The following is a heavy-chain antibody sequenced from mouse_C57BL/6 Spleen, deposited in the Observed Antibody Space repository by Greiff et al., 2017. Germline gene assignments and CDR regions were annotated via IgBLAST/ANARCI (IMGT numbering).Heavy chain of an antibody. CDR3: TREGGSSLYYYAMDY. Sequence: EVKLQESGTVLARPGASVKMSCKTSGYTFTSYWMHWVKQRPGQGLEWIGAIYPGNSDTSYNQKFKGKAKLTAVTSASTAYMELSSLTNEDSAVYYCTREGGSSLYYYAMDYWGQGTSVTVSS. CDR2: IYPGNSDT. V-gene: IGHV1-5*01. J-gene: IGHJ4*01. D-gene: IGHD1-1*01. CDR1: GYTFTSYW.